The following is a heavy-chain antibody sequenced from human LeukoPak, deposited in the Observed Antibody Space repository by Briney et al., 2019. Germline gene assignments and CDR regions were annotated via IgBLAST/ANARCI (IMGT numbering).Heavy chain of an antibody. V-gene: IGHV1-46*01. Sequence: GASVTVSCKASGYTFTSYYMHWVRQAPGQGLEWMGIINPSGGSTSYAQKFQGRVTMTRDTSTSTVYMEVSSLRSEDTAVYYCARGPPSGYSSGWYERWGQGTLVTVSS. CDR3: ARGPPSGYSSGWYER. CDR1: GYTFTSYY. CDR2: INPSGGST. D-gene: IGHD6-19*01. J-gene: IGHJ5*02.